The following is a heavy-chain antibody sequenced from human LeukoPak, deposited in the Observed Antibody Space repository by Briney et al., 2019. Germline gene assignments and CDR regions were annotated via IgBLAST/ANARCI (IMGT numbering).Heavy chain of an antibody. V-gene: IGHV7-4-1*02. J-gene: IGHJ4*02. Sequence: WASVKVSCKASGYTFTSYAMNWVRQASGQGLEWMGWINTNTGNPTYAQGFTGRFVFSLDTSVSTAYLQISSLKAEDTAVYYCARGSRLKLDYYKSQRPNDYWGQGTLFTVPS. D-gene: IGHD3-10*01. CDR1: GYTFTSYA. CDR3: ARGSRLKLDYYKSQRPNDY. CDR2: INTNTGNP.